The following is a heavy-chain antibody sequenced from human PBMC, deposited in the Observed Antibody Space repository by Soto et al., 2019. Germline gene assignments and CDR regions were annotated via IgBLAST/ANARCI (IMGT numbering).Heavy chain of an antibody. CDR2: IKPDGSRT. V-gene: IGHV3-74*03. J-gene: IGHJ4*02. Sequence: GGSLRLSCAASGFTFSSYWMHWVRQAPGEGLVWVSYIKPDGSRTKDADSVKGRFTISRDNARNTLYLRMNSLRAEDTAVYYCESDNNWSYDSWGRGTLVTVSS. CDR3: ESDNNWSYDS. D-gene: IGHD1-1*01. CDR1: GFTFSSYW.